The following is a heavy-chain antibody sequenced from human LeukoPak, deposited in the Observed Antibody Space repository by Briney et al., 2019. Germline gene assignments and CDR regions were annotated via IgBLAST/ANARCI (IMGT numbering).Heavy chain of an antibody. V-gene: IGHV1-8*03. CDR3: ARGYSYFDY. Sequence: ASVKVSCKASGYTFTSYYMHWVRQATGQGLEWMGWMNPNSGNTGYAQKFQGRVTITRNTSISTAYMELSSLRSEDTAVYYCARGYSYFDYWGQGTLVTVSS. D-gene: IGHD5-18*01. CDR1: GYTFTSYY. J-gene: IGHJ4*02. CDR2: MNPNSGNT.